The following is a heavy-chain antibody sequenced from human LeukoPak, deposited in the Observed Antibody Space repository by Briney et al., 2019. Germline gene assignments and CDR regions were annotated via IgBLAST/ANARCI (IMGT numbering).Heavy chain of an antibody. CDR2: VHLDGRT. J-gene: IGHJ4*02. Sequence: SESLSLTCAVSGGSVTSTNWWSWVRHPPGKGLEWIGEVHLDGRTSYAPSVKSRLIMSGDQAENPLSLKLTCVTAADTAVYYWARGGGCYPPLDYSGQGPVDRVSS. V-gene: IGHV4-4*02. D-gene: IGHD5-18*01. CDR3: ARGGGCYPPLDY. CDR1: GGSVTSTNW.